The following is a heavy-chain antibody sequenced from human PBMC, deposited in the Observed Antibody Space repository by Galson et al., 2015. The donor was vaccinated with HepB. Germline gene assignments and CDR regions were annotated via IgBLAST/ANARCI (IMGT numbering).Heavy chain of an antibody. D-gene: IGHD2-2*02. CDR1: GGSISSGSYY. CDR2: IYTSGST. CDR3: ARGVPAAIKIQYNWFDP. V-gene: IGHV4-61*02. J-gene: IGHJ5*02. Sequence: CTVSGGSISSGSYYWSWIRQPAGKGLEWIGRIYTSGSTNYNPSLKSRVTMSVDTSKNQFSLKLSSVTAADTAVYYCARGVPAAIKIQYNWFDPWGQGTLVTVSS.